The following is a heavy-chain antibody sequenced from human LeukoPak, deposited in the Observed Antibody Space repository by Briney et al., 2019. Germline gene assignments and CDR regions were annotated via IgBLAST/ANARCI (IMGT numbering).Heavy chain of an antibody. Sequence: GGSLRLSCAASGFTFSSYGMHWVRQAPGKGLEWVAVIWYDGSNKYYADSVKGRFTISRDNSKNTLYPQMNSLRAEDTAVYYCARDGYGGAAAGTGSAFDIWGQGTMVTVSS. CDR1: GFTFSSYG. D-gene: IGHD6-13*01. J-gene: IGHJ3*02. CDR3: ARDGYGGAAAGTGSAFDI. V-gene: IGHV3-33*01. CDR2: IWYDGSNK.